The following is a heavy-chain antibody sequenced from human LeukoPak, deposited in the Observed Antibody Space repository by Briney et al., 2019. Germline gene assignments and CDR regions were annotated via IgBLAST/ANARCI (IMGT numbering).Heavy chain of an antibody. D-gene: IGHD4-11*01. J-gene: IGHJ4*02. CDR3: ARDRSPHRLQTASDY. CDR1: GFTFSSYG. Sequence: GGSLRLSCAASGFTFSSYGMHWVRQAPGKGLEWVAVIWYDGSNKYYADSVKGRFTISRDNSKNTLYLQMNSLRAEDTAVYYCARDRSPHRLQTASDYWGQGTLVTVSS. CDR2: IWYDGSNK. V-gene: IGHV3-33*01.